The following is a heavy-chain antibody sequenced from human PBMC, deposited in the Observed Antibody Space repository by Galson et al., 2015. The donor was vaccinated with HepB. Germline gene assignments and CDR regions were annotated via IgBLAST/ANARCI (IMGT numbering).Heavy chain of an antibody. J-gene: IGHJ4*02. CDR2: IWHDGSNK. CDR3: ARYSSSWYTEHHFAC. D-gene: IGHD6-13*01. CDR1: GFTFSNAW. V-gene: IGHV3-33*08. Sequence: SLRLSCAASGFTFSNAWMSWVRQAPGKGLEWVAVIWHDGSNKYYADSVKGRFTISRDNSKNTLYLQMNSLRAEDTAVYYFARYSSSWYTEHHFACWGQATLVTVSS.